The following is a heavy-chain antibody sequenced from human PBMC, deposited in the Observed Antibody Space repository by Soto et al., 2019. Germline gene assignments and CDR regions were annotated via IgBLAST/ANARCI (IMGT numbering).Heavy chain of an antibody. D-gene: IGHD2-21*01. CDR3: ARRVPGMWPFDY. CDR1: GGSISCYY. J-gene: IGHJ4*02. Sequence: SETLSLTCPVSGGSISCYYWSWVRQPPGKGLEWIGYIYYSGSTNYNPSLKSRVTISVDTSKNQFSLKLSSVTAADTAVYYCARRVPGMWPFDYWGQGTLVTVSS. V-gene: IGHV4-59*01. CDR2: IYYSGST.